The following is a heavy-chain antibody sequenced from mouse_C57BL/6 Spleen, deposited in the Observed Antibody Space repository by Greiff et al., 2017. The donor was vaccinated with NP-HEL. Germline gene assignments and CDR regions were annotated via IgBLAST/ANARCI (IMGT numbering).Heavy chain of an antibody. J-gene: IGHJ2*01. V-gene: IGHV1-64*01. CDR3: AREGTTVVAKGFDY. D-gene: IGHD1-1*01. CDR1: GYTFTSYW. CDR2: IHPNSGST. Sequence: QVQLQQPGAELVKPGASVKLSCKASGYTFTSYWMHWVKQRPGQGLEWIGMIHPNSGSTNYNEKFKSKATLTVDKSSSTAYMQLSSLTSEDSAVYYCAREGTTVVAKGFDYWGQGTTLTVSS.